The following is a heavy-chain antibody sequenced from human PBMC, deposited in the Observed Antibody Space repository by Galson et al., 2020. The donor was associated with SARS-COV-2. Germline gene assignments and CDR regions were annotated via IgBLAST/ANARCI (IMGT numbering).Heavy chain of an antibody. V-gene: IGHV4-31*03. D-gene: IGHD5-12*01. CDR3: ARAGYSGYDFTFDY. Sequence: SETLSLTCTVSGGSISRSGYYWSWIRQHPGKGLEWIGYIYYSGSTYYNPSLKSRITISVDTSKNQFSLKLSSVTAADTAVYYCARAGYSGYDFTFDYWGQGSLVTVSS. CDR1: GGSISRSGYY. CDR2: IYYSGST. J-gene: IGHJ4*02.